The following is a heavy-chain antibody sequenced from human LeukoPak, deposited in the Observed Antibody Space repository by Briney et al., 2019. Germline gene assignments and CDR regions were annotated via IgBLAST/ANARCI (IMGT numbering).Heavy chain of an antibody. J-gene: IGHJ3*02. V-gene: IGHV1-2*06. D-gene: IGHD3-22*01. CDR3: ASPSYYYEIWSAFDI. CDR2: INPNSGGT. Sequence: ASVKVSCKASGYTFTGYYMHWVRQAPGQGLEWMGRINPNSGGTNYAQEFQGRVTMTTDTSISTAYLELSRLRSEDTAVYYCASPSYYYEIWSAFDIWGKRTMVTAST. CDR1: GYTFTGYY.